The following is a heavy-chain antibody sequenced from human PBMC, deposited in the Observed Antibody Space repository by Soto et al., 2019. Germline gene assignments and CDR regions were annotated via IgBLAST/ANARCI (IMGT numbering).Heavy chain of an antibody. CDR2: IWYDGSNK. J-gene: IGHJ6*02. Sequence: ESGGGVVQPGRSLRLSCAASGFTFSSYGMHWVRQAPGKGLEWVAVIWYDGSNKYYADSVKGRFTISRDNSKNTLYLQMNSLRAEDTAVYYCARDNRYSGSYYRAGGMDVWGQGTTVTVSS. CDR3: ARDNRYSGSYYRAGGMDV. D-gene: IGHD1-26*01. V-gene: IGHV3-33*01. CDR1: GFTFSSYG.